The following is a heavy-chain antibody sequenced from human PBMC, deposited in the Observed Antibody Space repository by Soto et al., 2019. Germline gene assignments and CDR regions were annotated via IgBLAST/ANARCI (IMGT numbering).Heavy chain of an antibody. D-gene: IGHD3-22*01. CDR2: IYHSGST. CDR3: ARANYVDSSGLYDS. J-gene: IGHJ4*02. CDR1: GGSISSGAYY. V-gene: IGHV4-31*03. Sequence: SETLSLTCTVSGGSISSGAYYWSWIRQHPGKGLEWIGYIYHSGSTYYNPSLESRVTLSVDTSRKQFSLKVSSVTAADTAVYYCARANYVDSSGLYDSWGPGTLVTVSS.